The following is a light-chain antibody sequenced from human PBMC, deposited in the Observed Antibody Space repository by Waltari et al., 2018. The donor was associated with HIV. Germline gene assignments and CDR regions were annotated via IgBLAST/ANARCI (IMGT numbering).Light chain of an antibody. CDR1: SSDVGGYNY. Sequence: QSALTQPASVSGSPGQSITISCTGTSSDVGGYNYVSWYQQHPGKAPKLMIYEVSNRPSGVSNRFSGSKSGNTASRTISGLQAEDEADYYCSSYTSSSTYVVFGGGTKLTVL. CDR3: SSYTSSSTYVV. J-gene: IGLJ2*01. V-gene: IGLV2-14*01. CDR2: EVS.